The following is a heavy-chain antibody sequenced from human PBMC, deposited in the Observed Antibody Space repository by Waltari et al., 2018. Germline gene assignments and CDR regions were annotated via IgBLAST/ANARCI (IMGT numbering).Heavy chain of an antibody. V-gene: IGHV4-34*01. CDR3: ASSPGIAAAGLPHNWFDP. J-gene: IGHJ5*02. CDR1: GGSFSGYY. Sequence: QVQLQQWGAGLLKPSETLSLTCAVYGGSFSGYYWSWIRQPPGKGLEWIGEINHRGSTNYNPSLKSRVTISVDTSKNQFSLKLSSVTAADTAVYYCASSPGIAAAGLPHNWFDPWGQGTLVTVSS. CDR2: INHRGST. D-gene: IGHD6-13*01.